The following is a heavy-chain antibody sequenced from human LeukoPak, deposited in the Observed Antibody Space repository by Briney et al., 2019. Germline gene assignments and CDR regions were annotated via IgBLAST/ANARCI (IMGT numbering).Heavy chain of an antibody. CDR1: GYTFTSYG. D-gene: IGHD3/OR15-3a*01. CDR3: ARGSAWTDHGARGRPIYYYYYMDV. V-gene: IGHV1-18*01. J-gene: IGHJ6*03. Sequence: GASVKVSCKASGYTFTSYGISWVRQAPGQGLEWMGWISAYNGNTNYAQKFQGRVTMTTDTSTSTAYMELRSLRSDDTAVYYCARGSAWTDHGARGRPIYYYYYMDVWGKGTTVTVSS. CDR2: ISAYNGNT.